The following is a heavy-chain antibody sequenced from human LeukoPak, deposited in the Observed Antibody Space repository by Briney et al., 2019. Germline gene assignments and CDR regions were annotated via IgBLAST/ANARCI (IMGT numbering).Heavy chain of an antibody. J-gene: IGHJ3*02. CDR2: IKQDGSEK. Sequence: AGSLRLSCAASGFTFSSYWMSWVRQAPGKGLEWVANIKQDGSEKYYVDSVKSRFTISRDNAKNSLYLQMNSLRAEDTAVYDCARGYCSGGSCYGVFPFDAFDIWGQGTMVTVSS. V-gene: IGHV3-7*01. CDR3: ARGYCSGGSCYGVFPFDAFDI. CDR1: GFTFSSYW. D-gene: IGHD2-15*01.